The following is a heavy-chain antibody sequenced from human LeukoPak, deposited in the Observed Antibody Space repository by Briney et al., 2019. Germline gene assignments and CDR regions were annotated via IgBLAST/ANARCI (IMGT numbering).Heavy chain of an antibody. Sequence: GASVKVSCKASGHTFTDYYIHWVRQAPGQGLEWMGWINPNSGATNHAQKFQGRVTMTRDTSISTAYMELSRLRSDDTAVFYCASGSDAFDIWGQGTMVTVSS. CDR1: GHTFTDYY. J-gene: IGHJ3*02. D-gene: IGHD3-10*01. CDR3: ASGSDAFDI. CDR2: INPNSGAT. V-gene: IGHV1-2*02.